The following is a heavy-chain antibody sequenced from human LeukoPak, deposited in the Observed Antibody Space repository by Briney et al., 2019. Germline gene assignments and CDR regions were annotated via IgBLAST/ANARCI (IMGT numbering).Heavy chain of an antibody. J-gene: IGHJ5*02. V-gene: IGHV1-18*01. CDR2: ISAYNGNT. D-gene: IGHD1-26*01. CDR1: GYTFTSYD. CDR3: ARVGRWELLRWFDP. Sequence: ASVKVSCKASGYTFTSYDINWVRQAPGQGLEWMGWISAYNGNTNYAQKLQGRVTMTTDTSTSTAYMELRSLRSDDTAVYYCARVGRWELLRWFDPWGQGTLVTVSS.